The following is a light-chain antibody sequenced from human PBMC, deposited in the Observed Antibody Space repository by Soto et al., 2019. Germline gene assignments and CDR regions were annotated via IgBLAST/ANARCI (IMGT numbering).Light chain of an antibody. CDR1: QRVISGY. J-gene: IGKJ5*01. CDR2: GAS. V-gene: IGKV3-20*01. Sequence: EIVLTQSPGTLSLSPGERATLSCRASQRVISGYVAWYQQKPGQAPRLLIYGASSRATGIPDRFRASASGTDFTLTISRLEPEDFAVYFCQQYGGSPAITFGQGTRLEIK. CDR3: QQYGGSPAIT.